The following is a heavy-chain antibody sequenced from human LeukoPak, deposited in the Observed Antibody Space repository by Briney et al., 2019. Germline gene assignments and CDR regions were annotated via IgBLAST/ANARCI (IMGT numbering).Heavy chain of an antibody. V-gene: IGHV1-2*02. J-gene: IGHJ4*02. CDR1: GYTFTDYY. D-gene: IGHD2-21*02. Sequence: ASVKVSCKASGYTFTDYYMHWVRQAPGQGLEWMGWINPKSGGTHYAQRFQSRVTMTRDTSISTAYMELSRLGSDDTAVYYCARVVGGCGGDCYTPFGYWGQGTLVTVSS. CDR3: ARVVGGCGGDCYTPFGY. CDR2: INPKSGGT.